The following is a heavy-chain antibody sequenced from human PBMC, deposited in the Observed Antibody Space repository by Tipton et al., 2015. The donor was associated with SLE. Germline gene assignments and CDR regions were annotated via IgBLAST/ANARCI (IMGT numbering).Heavy chain of an antibody. CDR2: IYYSGST. CDR1: GGSISSSSYY. D-gene: IGHD6-13*01. V-gene: IGHV4-39*07. Sequence: TLSLTCTVSGGSISSSSYYWGWIRQPPGKGLEWIGSIYYSGSTYYNPSLKSRVTISVDTSKNQFSLKLSSVTAADTAVYYCARVPQQLDYWGRGTLVTVSS. J-gene: IGHJ4*02. CDR3: ARVPQQLDY.